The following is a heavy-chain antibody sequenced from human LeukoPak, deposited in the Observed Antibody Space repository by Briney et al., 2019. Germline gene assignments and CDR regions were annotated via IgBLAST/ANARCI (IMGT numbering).Heavy chain of an antibody. V-gene: IGHV3-30-3*01. J-gene: IGHJ4*02. CDR2: ISYDGSNK. CDR1: GFTFSSYA. D-gene: IGHD2-2*01. CDR3: AREEATYPFDY. Sequence: GGSLRLSCAASGFTFSSYAMHWVRQAPGKGLEWVAVISYDGSNKYYADSVKGRITISRDNSKNTLYLQMNSLRAEDTAVYYCAREEATYPFDYWGQGTLVTVSS.